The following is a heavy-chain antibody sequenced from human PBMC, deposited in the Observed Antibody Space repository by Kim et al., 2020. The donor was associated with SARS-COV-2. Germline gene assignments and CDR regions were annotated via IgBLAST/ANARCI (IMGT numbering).Heavy chain of an antibody. V-gene: IGHV4-34*01. J-gene: IGHJ4*02. CDR2: T. CDR3: ARGGYSSPPSY. D-gene: IGHD6-13*01. Sequence: TNYRPSLKSRVTISVDTSKNQFSLKLSSVTAADTAVYYCARGGYSSPPSYWGQGTLVTVSS.